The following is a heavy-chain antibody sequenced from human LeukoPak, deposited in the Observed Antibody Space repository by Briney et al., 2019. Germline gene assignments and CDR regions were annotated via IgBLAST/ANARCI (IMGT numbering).Heavy chain of an antibody. D-gene: IGHD6-19*01. J-gene: IGHJ4*02. CDR2: IIPILGIA. CDR1: GGTFSSYA. V-gene: IGHV1-69*04. Sequence: SVKVSCKASGGTFSSYAISWVRQAPGQGLEWMGRIIPILGIANYAQKFQGRVTITADKSTSTAYMELSSQRSEDTAVYYCARVTAVAGTLLDYWGQGTLVTVSS. CDR3: ARVTAVAGTLLDY.